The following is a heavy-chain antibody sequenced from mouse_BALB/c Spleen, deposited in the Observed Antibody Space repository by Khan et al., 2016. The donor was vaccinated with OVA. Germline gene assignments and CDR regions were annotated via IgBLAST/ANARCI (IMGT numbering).Heavy chain of an antibody. CDR2: ISSGGSYT. J-gene: IGHJ4*01. CDR1: GFTFSSYT. Sequence: EVKLEESGGGLVKPGGSLKLSCAASGFTFSSYTMSWVRQTPEKRLEWVAIISSGGSYTYYLDSVKGRFTISRDNAKNTLFLQMSSLKSEDTAMYYCKRGCDEGYSYAMDYWGQGTSVTVSS. V-gene: IGHV5-6-4*01. CDR3: KRGCDEGYSYAMDY.